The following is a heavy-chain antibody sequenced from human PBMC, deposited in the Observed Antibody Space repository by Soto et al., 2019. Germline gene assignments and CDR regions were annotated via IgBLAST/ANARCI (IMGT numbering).Heavy chain of an antibody. J-gene: IGHJ4*02. D-gene: IGHD3-22*01. Sequence: GGSLRLSCAASGFTFSSYDMHWVRQATGKGLEWVSAIGTAGDTYYPGSVRGRFTISRENAKNSLYLQMNSLRAGDTAVYYCARVFYDSSGYYLDYWGQGTLVTVSS. CDR3: ARVFYDSSGYYLDY. CDR2: IGTAGDT. V-gene: IGHV3-13*01. CDR1: GFTFSSYD.